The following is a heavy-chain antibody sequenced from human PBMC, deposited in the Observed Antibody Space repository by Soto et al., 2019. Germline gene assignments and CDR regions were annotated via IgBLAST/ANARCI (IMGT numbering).Heavy chain of an antibody. CDR2: IIPIFGTA. Sequence: GXSVKVSCKASGGTFSSYAISWVRQAPGQGLEWMGGIIPIFGTANYAQKFQGRVTITADESTSTAYMELSSLRSEDTAVYYCARGGGAYYYYGMDVWGQGTTVTVSS. V-gene: IGHV1-69*01. CDR3: ARGGGAYYYYGMDV. CDR1: GGTFSSYA. J-gene: IGHJ6*02.